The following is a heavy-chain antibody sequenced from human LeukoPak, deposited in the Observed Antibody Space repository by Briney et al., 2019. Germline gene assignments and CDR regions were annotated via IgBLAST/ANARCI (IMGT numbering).Heavy chain of an antibody. Sequence: PSETLSLTCAVYGGSFSGYYWSWIRQPPGKGLEWIGEINHSGSTNYNPSLKSRVTISVDTSKNQFSLKLSSVTAADTAVYYCARGGPARYWGQGTLVTVSS. J-gene: IGHJ4*02. CDR2: INHSGST. D-gene: IGHD2-2*01. CDR3: ARGGPARY. CDR1: GGSFSGYY. V-gene: IGHV4-34*01.